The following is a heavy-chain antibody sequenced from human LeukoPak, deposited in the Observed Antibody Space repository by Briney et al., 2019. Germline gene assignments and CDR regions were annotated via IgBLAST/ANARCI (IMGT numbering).Heavy chain of an antibody. V-gene: IGHV1-46*01. CDR1: GYTFTSHF. CDR2: INPRGGST. J-gene: IGHJ4*02. D-gene: IGHD4-23*01. CDR3: ARGPFVGDYGGKPDY. Sequence: ASVKVSCKASGYTFTSHFMHWVRQAPGQGLEWMGIINPRGGSTSYTQKFQGRVTMTRDTSISTAYMELSRLRSDDTAVYYCARGPFVGDYGGKPDYWGQGTLVTVSS.